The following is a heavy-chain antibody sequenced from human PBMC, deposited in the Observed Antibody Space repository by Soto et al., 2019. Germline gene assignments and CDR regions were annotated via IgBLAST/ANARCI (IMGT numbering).Heavy chain of an antibody. J-gene: IGHJ4*02. CDR1: GFTFSSYA. Sequence: QVQLVESGGGVVQPGRSLRLSCAASGFTFSSYAMHWVRQAPGKGLEWVAVISYDGSNKYYADSVKGRFTISRDNSRNTLYLQMNSLRAEDTAVYYCARAPDIVVVTAINYWCQGTLVTVSS. CDR2: ISYDGSNK. V-gene: IGHV3-30-3*01. CDR3: ARAPDIVVVTAINY. D-gene: IGHD2-21*02.